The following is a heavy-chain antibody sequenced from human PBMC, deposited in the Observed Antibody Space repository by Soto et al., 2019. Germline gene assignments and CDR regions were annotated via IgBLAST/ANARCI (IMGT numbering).Heavy chain of an antibody. CDR3: VGSGCSGGSCSSLGLHEFDP. V-gene: IGHV3-33*01. Sequence: GGSLRLSCAASGFTFSSYGMHWVRQAPGKGLEWVAVIWYDGSNKYYADSVKGRFTISRDNSKNTLYLQMNSLGAEDTAVYYCVGSGCSGGSCSSLGLHEFDPWGQGTLVTVSS. J-gene: IGHJ5*02. D-gene: IGHD2-15*01. CDR1: GFTFSSYG. CDR2: IWYDGSNK.